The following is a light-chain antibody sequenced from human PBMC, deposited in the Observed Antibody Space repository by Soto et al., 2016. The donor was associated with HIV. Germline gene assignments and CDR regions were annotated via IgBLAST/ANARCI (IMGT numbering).Light chain of an antibody. Sequence: SYVLTQPPSVSVSPGQTASITCSGDELGDKFACWYLQKPGQSPLLVIYQDTKRPSGTPERFSGSNSGNTATLTISGTQAMDEADYYCQAWDTSTVIFGGGTKLTVL. J-gene: IGLJ2*01. CDR3: QAWDTSTVI. CDR1: ELGDKF. V-gene: IGLV3-1*01. CDR2: QDT.